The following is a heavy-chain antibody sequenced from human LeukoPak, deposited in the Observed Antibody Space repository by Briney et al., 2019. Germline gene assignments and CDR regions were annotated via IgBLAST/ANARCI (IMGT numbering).Heavy chain of an antibody. V-gene: IGHV3-53*01. CDR3: AREVGATRGLDP. D-gene: IGHD1-26*01. J-gene: IGHJ5*02. CDR2: VYSGGST. Sequence: GGSLRLSCAASGFTVSSNYMSWVRQAPGKGLEWVSIVYSGGSTYYADSVKGRFTISRDTSKNTLYLQMNSLRAEDTAVYYCAREVGATRGLDPWGQGTLVTVSS. CDR1: GFTVSSNY.